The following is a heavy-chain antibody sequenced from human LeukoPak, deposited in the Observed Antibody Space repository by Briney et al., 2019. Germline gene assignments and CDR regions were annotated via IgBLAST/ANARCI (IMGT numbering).Heavy chain of an antibody. Sequence: KPSETLSLTCAVSGGSISSSNWWSWVRQPPGKGLEWIGEIYHSGSTNYNPSLKSRVTISVDKSKNQFSLKLSSVTAADTAVYYCARALITMVRGVITFSYNWFDPWGQGTLVTVSS. D-gene: IGHD3-10*01. CDR3: ARALITMVRGVITFSYNWFDP. V-gene: IGHV4-4*02. CDR1: GGSISSSNW. J-gene: IGHJ5*02. CDR2: IYHSGST.